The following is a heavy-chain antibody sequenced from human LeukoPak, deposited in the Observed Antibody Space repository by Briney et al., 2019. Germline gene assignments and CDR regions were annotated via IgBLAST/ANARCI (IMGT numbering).Heavy chain of an antibody. V-gene: IGHV1-46*01. CDR2: INPSGGST. Sequence: ASVKVSCKASGYTFTSYYMHWVRQAPGQRLEWMGIINPSGGSTSYAQKFQGRVTMTRDTPTSTVYMELSSLRSEDTAVYSCARAATVTIRTAAGYWGQGTLVTVSS. D-gene: IGHD4-17*01. CDR1: GYTFTSYY. J-gene: IGHJ4*02. CDR3: ARAATVTIRTAAGY.